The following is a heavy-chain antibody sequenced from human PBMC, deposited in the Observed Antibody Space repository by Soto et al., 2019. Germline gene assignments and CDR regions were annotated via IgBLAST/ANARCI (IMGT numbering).Heavy chain of an antibody. Sequence: EVQLLESGGGLVQPGGSLRLSCAASGFTFSSYAMSWVRQAPGKGLEWVSAISGSGGSTYYADSVKGRFTISRDYSKNTLYLQMNSQRAEDTAVDYCAKPNPAHSSGYLNSDYWGQGTLVTVSS. CDR1: GFTFSSYA. CDR3: AKPNPAHSSGYLNSDY. CDR2: ISGSGGST. D-gene: IGHD3-22*01. J-gene: IGHJ4*02. V-gene: IGHV3-23*01.